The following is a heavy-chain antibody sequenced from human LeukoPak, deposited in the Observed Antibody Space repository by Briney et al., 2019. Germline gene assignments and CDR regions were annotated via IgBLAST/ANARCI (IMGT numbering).Heavy chain of an antibody. V-gene: IGHV3-30-3*01. CDR2: ISHDGSES. D-gene: IGHD6-13*01. CDR3: ARDLWEGSWYRLHYYYYMDV. Sequence: QSGGPLRLSCAASGFTFSSHAMVWVRQAPGKGLEWVSFISHDGSESFHTESVKGRFTISRDNAKNSLYLQMNSLRAEDTAVYYCARDLWEGSWYRLHYYYYMDVWGKGTTVTISS. CDR1: GFTFSSHA. J-gene: IGHJ6*03.